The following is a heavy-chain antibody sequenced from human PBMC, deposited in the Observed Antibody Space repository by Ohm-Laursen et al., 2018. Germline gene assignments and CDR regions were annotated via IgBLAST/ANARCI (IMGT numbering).Heavy chain of an antibody. Sequence: SDTLSLTCTVSGGSISSYYWSWIRQPAGKGLEWIGRIYTSGSTKYNPSLKSRITMSVDTSKNQFSLKLTSVTAADTAVYYCARGSGTYYADWFDPWGQGTLVTVSS. J-gene: IGHJ5*02. V-gene: IGHV4-4*07. CDR1: GGSISSYY. CDR2: IYTSGST. D-gene: IGHD1-26*01. CDR3: ARGSGTYYADWFDP.